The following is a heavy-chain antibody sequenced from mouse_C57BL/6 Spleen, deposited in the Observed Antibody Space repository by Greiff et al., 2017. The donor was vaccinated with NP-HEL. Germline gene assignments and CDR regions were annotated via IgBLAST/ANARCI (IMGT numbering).Heavy chain of an antibody. CDR3: ARIHDGYYVAWFAY. CDR2: IDPEDGGT. D-gene: IGHD2-3*01. J-gene: IGHJ3*01. V-gene: IGHV14-2*01. CDR1: GFNITDYY. Sequence: VQLQQSGAELVKPGASVKLSCTASGFNITDYYMHWVKQRTEQGLEWIGRIDPEDGGTKYAQTFQGKATITADTSSHTAYLQLSSLTSEDTAVYYGARIHDGYYVAWFAYWGQGTLVTVSA.